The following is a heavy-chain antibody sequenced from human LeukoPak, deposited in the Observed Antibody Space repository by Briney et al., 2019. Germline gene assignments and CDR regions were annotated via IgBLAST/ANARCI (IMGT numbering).Heavy chain of an antibody. CDR3: ARLVVEDAFDI. D-gene: IGHD3-22*01. CDR2: IYYSGST. V-gene: IGHV4-59*01. Sequence: PSETLSLTCTVSGGSISSYYWCWIRQPPGKGLEWIGYIYYSGSTNYNPSLKSRVTISVDTSKNQFSLKLSSVTAADTAVYYCARLVVEDAFDIWGQGTMVTVSS. CDR1: GGSISSYY. J-gene: IGHJ3*02.